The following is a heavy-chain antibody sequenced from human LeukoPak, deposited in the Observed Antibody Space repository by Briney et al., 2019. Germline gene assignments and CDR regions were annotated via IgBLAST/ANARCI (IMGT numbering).Heavy chain of an antibody. D-gene: IGHD6-13*01. Sequence: PGGSLRLSCAASGFTLSSYSMNWVRQAPGKGLEWVSSISSSSSHIYYADSVKGRFTISRDNAKNSLYLQMNSLRAEDTAVYYCARDRQLVDYWGQGTLVTVSS. CDR3: ARDRQLVDY. CDR1: GFTLSSYS. V-gene: IGHV3-21*01. CDR2: ISSSSSHI. J-gene: IGHJ4*02.